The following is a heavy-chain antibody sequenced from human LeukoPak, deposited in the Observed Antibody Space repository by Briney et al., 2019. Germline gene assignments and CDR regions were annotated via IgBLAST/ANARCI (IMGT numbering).Heavy chain of an antibody. D-gene: IGHD4-11*01. V-gene: IGHV4-59*01. J-gene: IGHJ6*03. CDR2: IYHNGKT. CDR1: GGSFSND. CDR3: AKASVTYYYYYYMDV. Sequence: SETLTLTCTVSGGSFSNDWSWIQQPPGKGLEWIGYIYHNGKTNYNPSLKSRLTISLDTSKTQFSLNLNSMTAADTAVYYCAKASVTYYYYYYMDVWGKGTTVTVSS.